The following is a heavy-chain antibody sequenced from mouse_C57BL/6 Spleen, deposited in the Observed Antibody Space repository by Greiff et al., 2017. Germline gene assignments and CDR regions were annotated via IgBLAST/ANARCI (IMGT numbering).Heavy chain of an antibody. J-gene: IGHJ3*01. V-gene: IGHV1-52*01. CDR1: GYTFPSYW. D-gene: IGHD1-1*01. CDR2: IDPSDSET. CDR3: ARSRDPTGLAY. Sequence: QVQLQQPGAELVRPGSSVKLSCKASGYTFPSYWMHWVKQRPIQGLEWIGKIDPSDSETHYNQKCKDKATLTVDKSSSTAYLQLSSLTSVDSSVYDCARSRDPTGLAYWGQGTLVTVSA.